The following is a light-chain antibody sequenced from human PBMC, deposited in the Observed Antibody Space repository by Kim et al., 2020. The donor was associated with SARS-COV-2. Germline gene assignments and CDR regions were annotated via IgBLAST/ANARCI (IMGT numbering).Light chain of an antibody. CDR1: SPRSYY. J-gene: IGLJ3*02. CDR3: NSRDSSGNHWV. Sequence: SSELTQDPAVSVALGQTVRITCQGDSPRSYYASWYQQKPGQAPVLVIYGKNNRPSGIPDRFSGSSSVNTASLTITGAQAEDEADYYCNSRDSSGNHWVFG. CDR2: GKN. V-gene: IGLV3-19*01.